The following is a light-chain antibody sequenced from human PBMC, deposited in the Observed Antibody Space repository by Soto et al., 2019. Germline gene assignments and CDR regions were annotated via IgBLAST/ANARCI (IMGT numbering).Light chain of an antibody. J-gene: IGKJ2*01. Sequence: IRMTQSPSSFSASTGDRVTITCRASQGISSYLAWYQQKPGKAPKLLIYAASTLQSGVPSRFSGSGSGTDFTLTISCLQSEDFATYYCQQYYSCPATFGQGTKLEIK. V-gene: IGKV1-8*01. CDR3: QQYYSCPAT. CDR2: AAS. CDR1: QGISSY.